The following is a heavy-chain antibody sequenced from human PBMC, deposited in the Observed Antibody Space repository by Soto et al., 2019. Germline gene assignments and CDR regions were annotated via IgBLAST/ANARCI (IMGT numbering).Heavy chain of an antibody. J-gene: IGHJ5*02. Sequence: QVQLVESGGGVVQPGRSLRLSCAASGFTFSSYGMHWVRQAPGKGLEWVAVIWYDGSNKYYVDSVKGRFTISRDNSKNTLYLQMNSLRAEDTAVYYCARGISTVNWFDPWGQGTLVTVSS. D-gene: IGHD2-2*01. CDR2: IWYDGSNK. CDR3: ARGISTVNWFDP. V-gene: IGHV3-33*01. CDR1: GFTFSSYG.